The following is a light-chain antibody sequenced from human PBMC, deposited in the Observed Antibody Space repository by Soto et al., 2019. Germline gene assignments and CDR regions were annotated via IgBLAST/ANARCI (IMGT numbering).Light chain of an antibody. Sequence: QSVLTQPPSVSAAPGQKVTISCSGSSSNIGNNYVSWYQQLPGTAPKLLIYENNKRPSGIPYRFSGSTSATTAALVITGLLTGDEADYYCGTWDSSLSAWVFGGGTKLTVL. CDR2: ENN. CDR3: GTWDSSLSAWV. V-gene: IGLV1-51*02. J-gene: IGLJ3*02. CDR1: SSNIGNNY.